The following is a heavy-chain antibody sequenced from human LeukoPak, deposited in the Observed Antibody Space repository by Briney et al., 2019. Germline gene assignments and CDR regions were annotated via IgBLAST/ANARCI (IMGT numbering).Heavy chain of an antibody. Sequence: SETLSLTCTVSGGSISSSSYYWGWIRQPPGKGLEWIGGIYYSGSTYYNPSLKSRVTISVDTSKNQFSLKLSSVTAADTAVYYCASPDYGDYIFDPWGQGTLVTVSS. V-gene: IGHV4-39*01. CDR1: GGSISSSSYY. CDR2: IYYSGST. CDR3: ASPDYGDYIFDP. D-gene: IGHD4-17*01. J-gene: IGHJ5*02.